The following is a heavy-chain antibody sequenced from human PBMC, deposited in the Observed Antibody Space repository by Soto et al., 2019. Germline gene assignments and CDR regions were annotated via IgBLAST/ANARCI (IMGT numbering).Heavy chain of an antibody. CDR1: GGSISSYY. CDR2: IYYSGST. CDR3: ARIPYGDYYYFDY. D-gene: IGHD4-17*01. Sequence: PSETLSLTCTVSGGSISSYYWSWIRQPPGKGLEWIGYIYYSGSTNYNPSLKSRVTISVDTSKNQFSLKLSSVTAADTAVYYCARIPYGDYYYFDYWGQGTLVTV. J-gene: IGHJ4*02. V-gene: IGHV4-59*01.